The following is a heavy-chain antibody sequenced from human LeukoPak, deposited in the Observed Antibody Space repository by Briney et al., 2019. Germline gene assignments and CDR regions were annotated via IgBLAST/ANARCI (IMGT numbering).Heavy chain of an antibody. CDR3: AREVGGGFDP. CDR2: IYYSGST. D-gene: IGHD3-16*01. CDR1: SDSISSYY. J-gene: IGHJ5*02. Sequence: SETLSLTCTVSSDSISSYYWSWLRQPPGKGLEWSGYIYYSGSTNHNPSLKSRVTISVDTSKNQFSLKLSSVTAADTAVYYCAREVGGGFDPWGQGTLVTVSS. V-gene: IGHV4-59*01.